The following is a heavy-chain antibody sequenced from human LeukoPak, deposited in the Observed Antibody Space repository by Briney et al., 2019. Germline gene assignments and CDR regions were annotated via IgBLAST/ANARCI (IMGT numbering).Heavy chain of an antibody. CDR1: GGSISSYY. J-gene: IGHJ5*02. CDR2: IYYSGST. CDR3: ARIVGCSSTSCHQRYNWFDP. V-gene: IGHV4-59*01. D-gene: IGHD2-2*01. Sequence: SETLSLTCTVSGGSISSYYWSWIRQPPGKGLEWIGYIYYSGSTNYNPSLKSRVTISVDTSKNQFSLKLSSVTAADTAVYYCARIVGCSSTSCHQRYNWFDPWGQGTLVTVSS.